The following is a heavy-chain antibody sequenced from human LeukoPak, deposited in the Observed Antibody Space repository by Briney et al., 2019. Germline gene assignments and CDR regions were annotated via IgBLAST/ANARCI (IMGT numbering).Heavy chain of an antibody. CDR3: ASLNSRGDLIELTPDY. D-gene: IGHD4-23*01. V-gene: IGHV4-61*02. CDR2: IYTSGST. Sequence: SETLSLTCTVSGGSISSGSYYWSWIRQPAGKGLEWIGRIYTSGSTNYNPSLKSRVTISVDTSKNQFSLKLSSVTAADTAVYYCASLNSRGDLIELTPDYWGQGTLVTVSS. J-gene: IGHJ4*02. CDR1: GGSISSGSYY.